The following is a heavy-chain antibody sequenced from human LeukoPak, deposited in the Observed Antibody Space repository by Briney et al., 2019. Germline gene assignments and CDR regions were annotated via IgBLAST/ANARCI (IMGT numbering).Heavy chain of an antibody. CDR2: IYYSGST. CDR1: GGSISSYY. V-gene: IGHV4-59*01. D-gene: IGHD1-26*01. CDR3: ARVGAPYYYYYYMDV. J-gene: IGHJ6*03. Sequence: SETLSLTCTVSGGSISSYYWSWIRQPPGKGLEWIGYIYYSGSTNYNPSLKSRVTISADTSKNQFSLKLSSVTAADTAVYYCARVGAPYYYYYYMDVWGKGTTVTISS.